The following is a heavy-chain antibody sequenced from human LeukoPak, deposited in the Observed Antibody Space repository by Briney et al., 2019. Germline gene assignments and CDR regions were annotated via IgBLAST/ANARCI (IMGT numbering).Heavy chain of an antibody. CDR1: GFTFGDYA. D-gene: IGHD3-3*01. V-gene: IGHV3-30-3*01. CDR2: ISYDRSNK. Sequence: GRSLRLSCAASGFTFGDYAMHWVRQAPGKGLEWVAGISYDRSNKYSADSVKGRFTISRDNSKNTLYLQMNSLRADATAVYYCAKDLGDFWSGFEYRGQGTLVTV. J-gene: IGHJ4*02. CDR3: AKDLGDFWSGFEY.